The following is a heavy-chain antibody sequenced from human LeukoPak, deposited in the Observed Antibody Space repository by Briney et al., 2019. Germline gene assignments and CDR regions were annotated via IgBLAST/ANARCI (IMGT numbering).Heavy chain of an antibody. D-gene: IGHD2-8*01. CDR3: ARLKDDVTKLDY. V-gene: IGHV3-7*01. Sequence: GGSLRLSCAGSGFTFGRYWMSWVRQAPGKGLEWVASINQGGSRLHYLDSVTGRFIISRDDAQNSLFLQMTRLRVDDTVVYYCARLKDDVTKLDYWGQGTLVSVSS. J-gene: IGHJ4*02. CDR1: GFTFGRYW. CDR2: INQGGSRL.